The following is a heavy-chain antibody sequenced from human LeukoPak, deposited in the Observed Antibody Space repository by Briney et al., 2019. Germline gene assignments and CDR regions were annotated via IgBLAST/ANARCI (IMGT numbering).Heavy chain of an antibody. CDR1: GGTFTSYA. D-gene: IGHD6-13*01. Sequence: SVEVSCKASGGTFTSYAISWVRHAPGQGLEWMGEIIPIFGTANYAQKFQGRVTITTHESTSTAYTERSSLRSEDTAVYYCARPQGAAGTRPLGAFDIWGQGTMVTVSS. CDR2: IIPIFGTA. J-gene: IGHJ3*02. CDR3: ARPQGAAGTRPLGAFDI. V-gene: IGHV1-69*05.